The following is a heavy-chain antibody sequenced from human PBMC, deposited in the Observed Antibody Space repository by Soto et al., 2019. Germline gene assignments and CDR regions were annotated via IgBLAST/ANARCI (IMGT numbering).Heavy chain of an antibody. Sequence: ASVKVSCKASGYTFTSYGISCVRQAPGQGLEWLGWISPYNDDTNYAQKLQGRVTMTTDTSTRTAYMDLRSLRSDDTAVYFCARGGYYDSSGSRNYHYYGMDVWGQGTTVTVSS. V-gene: IGHV1-18*01. CDR2: ISPYNDDT. CDR1: GYTFTSYG. D-gene: IGHD3-22*01. J-gene: IGHJ6*02. CDR3: ARGGYYDSSGSRNYHYYGMDV.